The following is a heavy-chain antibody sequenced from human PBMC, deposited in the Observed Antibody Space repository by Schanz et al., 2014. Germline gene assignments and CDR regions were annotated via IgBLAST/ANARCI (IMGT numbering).Heavy chain of an antibody. CDR1: GFIFNDYY. J-gene: IGHJ3*02. CDR2: ISRDGTTS. CDR3: ARENLNWEAFDI. V-gene: IGHV3-11*01. D-gene: IGHD7-27*01. Sequence: VQLVESGGGLVQPGGSLRLSCAASGFIFNDYYMNWIRQAPAKGLEWLSYISRDGTTSYYADSVKGRFTISRDNAKNSLYLEMTSLRGEDTAVYYCARENLNWEAFDIWGQGTVVTVSS.